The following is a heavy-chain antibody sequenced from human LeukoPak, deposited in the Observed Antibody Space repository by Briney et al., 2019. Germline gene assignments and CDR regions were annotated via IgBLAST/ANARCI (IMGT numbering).Heavy chain of an antibody. J-gene: IGHJ4*02. V-gene: IGHV3-23*01. CDR3: AKDARRSSGWYFFDH. CDR2: ISRRDDYT. Sequence: GGSLRLSCAASGFAFSSYAMSWVRQPPGKGLEWVSVISRRDDYTYYADSVKGRFTISRDNSKNTLYLQMNSLRAEDTALYYCAKDARRSSGWYFFDHWGQGTLVTVSS. D-gene: IGHD6-19*01. CDR1: GFAFSSYA.